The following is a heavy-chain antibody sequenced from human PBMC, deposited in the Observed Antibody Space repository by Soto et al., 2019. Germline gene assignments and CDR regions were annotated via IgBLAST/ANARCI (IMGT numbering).Heavy chain of an antibody. D-gene: IGHD2-2*01. V-gene: IGHV3-30*18. CDR1: GFTFSNFA. CDR2: ISYDGSSK. Sequence: GGSLRLSCAASGFTFSNFAMHWVRQAPGKGLEWVAVISYDGSSKYFADSVKGRFTLSRDNPKNALYLQMNSLRGEDTAVYYCAKEHSSTTYDRYYYYGVAVWGQGTTVTVSS. CDR3: AKEHSSTTYDRYYYYGVAV. J-gene: IGHJ6*02.